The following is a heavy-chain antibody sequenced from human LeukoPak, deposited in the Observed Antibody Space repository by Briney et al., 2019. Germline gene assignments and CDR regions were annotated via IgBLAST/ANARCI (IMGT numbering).Heavy chain of an antibody. V-gene: IGHV4-61*02. D-gene: IGHD6-13*01. CDR1: GGSISSGSYY. CDR2: IYTSGST. Sequence: PSQTLSLTCTVSGGSISSGSYYWSWIRQPAGKGLEWIGRIYTSGSTNYNPSLKSRVTISVDTSKNQFSLKLSSVTAADTAVYYCARGREYSSSWYLKKYYFDYWGQGTLVTVSS. CDR3: ARGREYSSSWYLKKYYFDY. J-gene: IGHJ4*02.